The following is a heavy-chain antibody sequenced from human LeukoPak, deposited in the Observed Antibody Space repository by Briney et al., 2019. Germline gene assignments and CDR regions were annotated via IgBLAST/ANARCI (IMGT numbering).Heavy chain of an antibody. CDR3: ARAGVHEAYGHASFRSCSGGSCYSLGWFDP. Sequence: SETLSLTCAVSGGSISSGGYSWSWIRRPPGKGLEWIGYIYHSGSTYYNPSLKSRVTISVDRSKNQFSLKLSSVTAADTAVYYRARAGVHEAYGHASFRSCSGGSCYSLGWFDPWGQGTLVTVSS. J-gene: IGHJ5*02. V-gene: IGHV4-30-2*01. CDR2: IYHSGST. D-gene: IGHD2-15*01. CDR1: GGSISSGGYS.